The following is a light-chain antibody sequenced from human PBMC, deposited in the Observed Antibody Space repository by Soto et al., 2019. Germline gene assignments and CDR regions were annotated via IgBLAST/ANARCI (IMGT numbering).Light chain of an antibody. Sequence: SYELTQPPSVSVSPGQTASITCSGDKLGYKYACWYQQKPGQSPVLVIYQDSKRPSGIPERFSGSNSGNTATLTISGTQAMDEADYYCQAWDSSITAVFGGGTKLTVL. J-gene: IGLJ2*01. CDR3: QAWDSSITAV. CDR1: KLGYKY. V-gene: IGLV3-1*01. CDR2: QDS.